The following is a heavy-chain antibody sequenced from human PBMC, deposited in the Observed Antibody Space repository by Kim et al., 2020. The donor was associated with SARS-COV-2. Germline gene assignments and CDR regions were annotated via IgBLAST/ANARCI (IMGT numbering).Heavy chain of an antibody. Sequence: YADSVKGRFTISRDNSKNTLYLQMNSLRAEDTAVYYCAKDATYSSSWWNYWGQGTLVTVSS. J-gene: IGHJ4*02. D-gene: IGHD6-13*01. CDR3: AKDATYSSSWWNY. V-gene: IGHV3-23*01.